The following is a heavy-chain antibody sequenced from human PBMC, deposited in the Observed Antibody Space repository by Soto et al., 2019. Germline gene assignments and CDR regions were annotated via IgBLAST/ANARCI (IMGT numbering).Heavy chain of an antibody. CDR2: ILYDGTNK. CDR3: AREKADRFLAGGLDV. Sequence: PGGSLRLSCAASGFTYSITYSRYAMNWVRQAPGKGLEWVAVILYDGTNKYYADSVRGRFTISRDNSKNTLYLQMNSLRVEDTAVYYCAREKADRFLAGGLDVWGQGTTVTVPS. J-gene: IGHJ6*02. CDR1: GFTYSITYSRYA. V-gene: IGHV3-30-3*01. D-gene: IGHD6-6*01.